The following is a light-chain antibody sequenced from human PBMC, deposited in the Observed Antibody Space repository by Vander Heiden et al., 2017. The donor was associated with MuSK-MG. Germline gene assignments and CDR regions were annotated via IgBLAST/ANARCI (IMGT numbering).Light chain of an antibody. Sequence: QSVLTQPPSASGTPGQRVTISCSGSGSNIGSNYVYWYQQLPGTAPNLLIYRNNQRPSGVPDRFSGSKSGTSASLAISGLRSEDEADYYCAAWDDSLSGVVFGGGTKLTAL. J-gene: IGLJ2*01. CDR2: RNN. V-gene: IGLV1-47*01. CDR3: AAWDDSLSGVV. CDR1: GSNIGSNY.